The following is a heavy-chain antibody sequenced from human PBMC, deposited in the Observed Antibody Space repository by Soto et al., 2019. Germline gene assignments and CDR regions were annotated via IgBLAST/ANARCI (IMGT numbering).Heavy chain of an antibody. Sequence: LRLSCAASGFTFSSYWMSWVRQAPGKGLEWVANIKQDGSEKYYVDSVKGRFTISRDNAKNSLYLQMNSLRAEDTAVYYCAREREYSSSSGNYYYGMDVWGQGTTVTVS. CDR1: GFTFSSYW. CDR2: IKQDGSEK. V-gene: IGHV3-7*03. J-gene: IGHJ6*02. D-gene: IGHD6-6*01. CDR3: AREREYSSSSGNYYYGMDV.